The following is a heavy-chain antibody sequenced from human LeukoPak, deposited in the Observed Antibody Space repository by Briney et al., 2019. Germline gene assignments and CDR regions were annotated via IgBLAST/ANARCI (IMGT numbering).Heavy chain of an antibody. CDR2: ISGSGGST. J-gene: IGHJ3*02. CDR3: ARDGLVRGSFDI. D-gene: IGHD3-10*01. Sequence: GGSLRLSCAASGFTFSSYAMSWVRQAPGKGLEWVSAISGSGGSTYYADSVKGRFTISRDNAKNTVYLQMNSLRVEDTSVYYCARDGLVRGSFDIWGQGTLVTVSA. CDR1: GFTFSSYA. V-gene: IGHV3-23*01.